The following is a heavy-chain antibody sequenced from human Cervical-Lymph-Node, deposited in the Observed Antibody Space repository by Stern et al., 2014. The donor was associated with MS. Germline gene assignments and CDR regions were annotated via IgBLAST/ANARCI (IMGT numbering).Heavy chain of an antibody. CDR3: AREVAGHRLGMMDV. CDR1: GNNFPIYY. D-gene: IGHD6-19*01. Sequence: QVQLVQSGAEVKKPGASGKVSCKAAGNNFPIYYMHWLRQAPGQGLEWMGIINPSGGSTSYAQKFQGRVTMTRDTSTSTVYMELSSLRSEDTAVYYCAREVAGHRLGMMDVWGQGTTVTVSS. CDR2: INPSGGST. J-gene: IGHJ6*02. V-gene: IGHV1-46*01.